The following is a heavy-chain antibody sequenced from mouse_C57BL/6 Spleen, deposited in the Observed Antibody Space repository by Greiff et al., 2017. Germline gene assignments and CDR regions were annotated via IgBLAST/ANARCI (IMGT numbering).Heavy chain of an antibody. CDR1: GYTFTSYW. CDR3: ARRGDGYYVDY. D-gene: IGHD2-3*01. V-gene: IGHV1-69*01. J-gene: IGHJ2*01. CDR2: IDPSDSYT. Sequence: VQLQQPGAELVMPGASVKLSCKASGYTFTSYWMHWVKQRPGQGLEWIGEIDPSDSYTNYNQKFKGKSTLTVDKSSSTAYMQLSSLTSEDSAVYYCARRGDGYYVDYGGQGTTLTVSS.